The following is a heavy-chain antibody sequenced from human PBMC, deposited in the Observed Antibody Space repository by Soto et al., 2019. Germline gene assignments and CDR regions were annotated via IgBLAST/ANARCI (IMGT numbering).Heavy chain of an antibody. V-gene: IGHV3-33*01. Sequence: GKGLEWVAVIWYDGSNEYYADSVKGRFTISKDNSKNTLYLQMNSLRAEDTAVYYCASDDSTRHTVSTSGLDIPGQRTMLTLHS. D-gene: IGHD4-17*01. CDR2: IWYDGSNE. J-gene: IGHJ5*01. CDR3: ASDDSTRHTVSTSGLDIPGQRTMLTLHS.